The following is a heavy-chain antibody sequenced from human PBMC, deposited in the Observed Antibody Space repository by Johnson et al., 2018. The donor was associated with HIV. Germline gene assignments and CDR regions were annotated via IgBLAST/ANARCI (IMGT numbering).Heavy chain of an antibody. CDR3: AREAGARMVGDAFDI. CDR2: IWYDGSNK. Sequence: QVQLVESRGVLVQPGGSLRLSCAASGFTFSSYAMSWVRQAPGKGLEWVAVIWYDGSNKYYADSVKGRFTISRDNSKNTLYLQMNSLRAEDTAVYYCAREAGARMVGDAFDIWGQGTMVTVSS. J-gene: IGHJ3*02. V-gene: IGHV3-33*08. CDR1: GFTFSSYA. D-gene: IGHD1-14*01.